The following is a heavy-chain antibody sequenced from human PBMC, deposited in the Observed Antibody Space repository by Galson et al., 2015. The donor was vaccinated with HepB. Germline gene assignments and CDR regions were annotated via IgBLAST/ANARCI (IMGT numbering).Heavy chain of an antibody. Sequence: SVKVSCKASGGTFGSYAISWVRQAPGQGLEWMGGIIPNFGTANYAQKFQGRVTITGDESTSTAYVELSSLRSEDTAVYYCATPGGIVGAGNASHISGPGTMAAVSS. J-gene: IGHJ3*02. V-gene: IGHV1-69*13. CDR2: IIPNFGTA. CDR3: ATPGGIVGAGNASHI. D-gene: IGHD1-26*01. CDR1: GGTFGSYA.